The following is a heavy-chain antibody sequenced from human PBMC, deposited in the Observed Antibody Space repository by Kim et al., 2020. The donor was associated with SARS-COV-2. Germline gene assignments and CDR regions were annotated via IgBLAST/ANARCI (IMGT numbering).Heavy chain of an antibody. CDR3: ARVVVDTAMPVDY. CDR1: GGSFSGYY. V-gene: IGHV4-34*01. CDR2: INHSGST. D-gene: IGHD5-18*01. J-gene: IGHJ4*02. Sequence: SETLSLTCAVYGGSFSGYYWSWIRQPPGKGLEWIGEINHSGSTNYNPSLKSRVTISVDTSKNQFSLKLSSVTAADTAVYYCARVVVDTAMPVDYWGQGTLVTVSS.